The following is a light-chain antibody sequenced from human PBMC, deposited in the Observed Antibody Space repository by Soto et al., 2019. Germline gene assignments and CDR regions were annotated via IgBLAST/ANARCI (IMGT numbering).Light chain of an antibody. Sequence: DIQMTQSPSSLSASVGDRITITCQARQDINKYLNWYQQKLGQAPKLLIYDASNLQRVVPSRFSGSGSGTHVSLSISSLQPEDIATYYCLLFEDGALTFGGGTKV. CDR2: DAS. J-gene: IGKJ4*01. CDR3: LLFEDGALT. V-gene: IGKV1-33*01. CDR1: QDINKY.